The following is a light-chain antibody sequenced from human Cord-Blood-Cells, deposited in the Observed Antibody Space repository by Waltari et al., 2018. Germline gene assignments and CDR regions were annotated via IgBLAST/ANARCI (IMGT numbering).Light chain of an antibody. CDR3: QAWDSSTGVV. CDR2: QDS. Sequence: SYELTQPPLVSVSPGQTASITRPVANWGAKFARWYQQMPGQSHLLVIYQDSKRPSGIPERFSGSNSGNTATLTISGTQAMDEADYYCQAWDSSTGVVFGGGTKLTVL. V-gene: IGLV3-1*01. J-gene: IGLJ2*01. CDR1: NWGAKF.